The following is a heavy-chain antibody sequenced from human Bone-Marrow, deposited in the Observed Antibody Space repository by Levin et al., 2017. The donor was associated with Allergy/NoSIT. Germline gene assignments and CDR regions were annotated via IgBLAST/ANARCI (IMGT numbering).Heavy chain of an antibody. Sequence: SQTLSLTCSVSGDSVSSGSYYWTWIRQPPGKGLECIGFMLYSGYRNYNPSLKSRVTMALDTSKNQFSLRLTSVTAADTAIYYCARDAVGIAAGSLAYWGQGALVTVSS. V-gene: IGHV4-61*01. CDR1: GDSVSSGSYY. D-gene: IGHD3-16*01. CDR2: MLYSGYR. CDR3: ARDAVGIAAGSLAY. J-gene: IGHJ4*02.